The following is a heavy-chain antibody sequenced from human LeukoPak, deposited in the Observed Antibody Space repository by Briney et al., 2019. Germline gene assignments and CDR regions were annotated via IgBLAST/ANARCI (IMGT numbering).Heavy chain of an antibody. D-gene: IGHD6-25*01. CDR1: GXXFGXYD. V-gene: IGHV3-49*03. J-gene: IGHJ4*02. Sequence: GGSLRLSCTASGXXFGXYDMXWXXXAPXXXXXXXXFXRSXXYXXATXYAASVKGRFTISRVDSKSIAYLQMNSLKTEDTAVYYCTRGGRDYFDYWGQGTLVTVSS. CDR2: XRSXXYXXAT. CDR3: TRGGRDYFDY.